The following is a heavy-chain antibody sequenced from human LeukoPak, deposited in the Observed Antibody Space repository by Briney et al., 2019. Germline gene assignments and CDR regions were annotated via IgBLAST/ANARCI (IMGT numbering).Heavy chain of an antibody. CDR3: ARDNVLRYFDWLLHYDP. CDR1: GGSISTYY. J-gene: IGHJ5*02. V-gene: IGHV4-4*07. D-gene: IGHD3-9*01. Sequence: SETLSLTCTVSGGSISTYYWNWIRQPAGKGLEWIGRIYTSGSTNYNPSLKSRVTMSVDTSKNQFSLKLSSVTAADTAVYYCARDNVLRYFDWLLHYDPWGQGTLVTVSS. CDR2: IYTSGST.